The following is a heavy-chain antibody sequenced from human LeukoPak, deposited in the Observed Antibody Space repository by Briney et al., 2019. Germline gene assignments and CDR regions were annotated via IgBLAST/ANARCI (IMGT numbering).Heavy chain of an antibody. D-gene: IGHD6-6*01. V-gene: IGHV4-34*01. CDR1: GGSFSGDY. CDR3: ARGTWAARSDY. CDR2: IHHGGSA. J-gene: IGHJ4*02. Sequence: SDTLSLTCAVYGGSFSGDYWSWIRQPPGKGLEWIGEIHHGGSANYNPSLKSRVTISEDTSINQFSLKLASVTAADTAVYYCARGTWAARSDYWGQGTLVTVSS.